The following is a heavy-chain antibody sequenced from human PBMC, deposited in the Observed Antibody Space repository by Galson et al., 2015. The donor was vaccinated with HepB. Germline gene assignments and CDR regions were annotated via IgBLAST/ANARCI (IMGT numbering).Heavy chain of an antibody. Sequence: SLRLPRAAPGLTFNNYSMNWARQAPGKGLEWVSSISGSSSYIYYADSVKGRFTISRDNAKNSLYLQMNSLRAEDTAVYYCASSQTTQRYCGGDCYIIHWGQGTLVTVSS. D-gene: IGHD2-21*02. CDR2: ISGSSSYI. CDR3: ASSQTTQRYCGGDCYIIH. V-gene: IGHV3-21*01. J-gene: IGHJ4*02. CDR1: GLTFNNYS.